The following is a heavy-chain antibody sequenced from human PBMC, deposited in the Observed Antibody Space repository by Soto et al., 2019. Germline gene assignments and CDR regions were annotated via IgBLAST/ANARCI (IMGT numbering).Heavy chain of an antibody. CDR2: IYWDDDH. CDR3: AREIYSSTYFDS. J-gene: IGHJ4*02. CDR1: GFSLTTSGVG. V-gene: IGHV2-5*02. Sequence: QITLKESGPTLVRPTQPLTLTCTFSGFSLTTSGVGVGWIRQPPGKALEWLALIYWDDDHRYSPSLKTRLTITKDTSKNQVVLTMTNLGPADTATYYCAREIYSSTYFDSWGQGTLVTVYS. D-gene: IGHD6-13*01.